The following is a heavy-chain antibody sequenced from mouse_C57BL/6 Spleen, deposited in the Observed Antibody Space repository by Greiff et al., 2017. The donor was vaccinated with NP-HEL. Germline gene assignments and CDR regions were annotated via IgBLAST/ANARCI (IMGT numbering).Heavy chain of an antibody. CDR3: ARKGFSSGKDYFDY. D-gene: IGHD1-1*01. CDR2: IHPNSGST. V-gene: IGHV1-64*01. CDR1: GYTFTSYW. J-gene: IGHJ2*01. Sequence: QVQLKQPGAELVKPGASVKLSCKASGYTFTSYWMHWVKQRPGQGLEWIGMIHPNSGSTNYNEKFKSKATLTVDKSSSTAYMPLSSLTSEDSAVYYCARKGFSSGKDYFDYWGQGTTLTVSS.